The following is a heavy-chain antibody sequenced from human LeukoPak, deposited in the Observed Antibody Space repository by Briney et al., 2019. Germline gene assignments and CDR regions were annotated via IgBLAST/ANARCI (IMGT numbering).Heavy chain of an antibody. V-gene: IGHV3-7*04. J-gene: IGHJ4*02. CDR2: IKQDGSEK. Sequence: GGSLRLSCAASGFTFSSYWMSWVRQAPGKGLEWVANIKQDGSEKYYVDSVKGRFTISRDNTENSLHLQINSLRAEDTAMYYCAREAYWSFDYWGQGTPVSVSS. D-gene: IGHD2-8*02. CDR1: GFTFSSYW. CDR3: AREAYWSFDY.